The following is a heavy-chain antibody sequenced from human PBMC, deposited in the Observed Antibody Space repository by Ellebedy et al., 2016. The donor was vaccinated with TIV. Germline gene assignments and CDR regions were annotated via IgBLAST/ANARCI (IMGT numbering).Heavy chain of an antibody. CDR2: IYYSGST. CDR3: ARRAPYGDYGRGWYFDL. D-gene: IGHD4-17*01. Sequence: MPSETLSLTCTVSGGSISSYYWSWIRQPPGKGLEWIGYIYYSGSTNYNPSLKSRVTISVDTSKNQFSLKLSSVTAADTAVYYCARRAPYGDYGRGWYFDLWGRGTLVTVSS. CDR1: GGSISSYY. V-gene: IGHV4-59*08. J-gene: IGHJ2*01.